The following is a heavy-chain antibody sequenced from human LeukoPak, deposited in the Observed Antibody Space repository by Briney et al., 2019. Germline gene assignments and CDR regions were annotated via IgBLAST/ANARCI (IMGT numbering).Heavy chain of an antibody. J-gene: IGHJ6*02. V-gene: IGHV3-13*04. D-gene: IGHD2-15*01. CDR1: GFXFSTYD. CDR2: INPAGDT. Sequence: GGSLRLSCAASGFXFSTYDMHWVRQATGKGLEWVSGINPAGDTYYPGSVKGRFTISREDAKNSFYLQMNSLRVGDTAVYYCARGDCSGGSCSSMDVWGQGTTVTVSS. CDR3: ARGDCSGGSCSSMDV.